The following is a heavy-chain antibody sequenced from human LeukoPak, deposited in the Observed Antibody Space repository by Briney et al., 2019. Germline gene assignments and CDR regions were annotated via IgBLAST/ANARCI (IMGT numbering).Heavy chain of an antibody. V-gene: IGHV3-30*18. D-gene: IGHD3-10*02. J-gene: IGHJ6*04. CDR1: GFTFSSYG. Sequence: GGSLRLSCAASGFTFSSYGMNWVRQAPGKGLEWVAVISYDGSNKYNADSVKGRFTISRDNSKKTLYLQMSSLRAEDMGVYYCAKDRVFDYYGRDVWGKGTTVSVSS. CDR3: AKDRVFDYYGRDV. CDR2: ISYDGSNK.